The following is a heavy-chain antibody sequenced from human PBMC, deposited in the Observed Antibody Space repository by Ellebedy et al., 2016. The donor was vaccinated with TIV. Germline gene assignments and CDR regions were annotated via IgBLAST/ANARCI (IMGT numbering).Heavy chain of an antibody. Sequence: GGSLRLSXEVSGFSFSTLSMNWVRQAPGKGLEWVSAISYSSSYIYYADSLKGRFTISRDNAKNSLYLHLDTLRAEDTAVYYCARYVRLRLPGSLDVWGQGTTVTVAS. CDR3: ARYVRLRLPGSLDV. CDR2: ISYSSSYI. CDR1: GFSFSTLS. J-gene: IGHJ6*02. V-gene: IGHV3-21*01. D-gene: IGHD1-14*01.